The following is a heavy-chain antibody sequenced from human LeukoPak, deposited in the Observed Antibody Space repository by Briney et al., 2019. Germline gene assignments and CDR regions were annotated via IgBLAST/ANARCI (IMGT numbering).Heavy chain of an antibody. D-gene: IGHD6-13*01. CDR3: ARARSSSWLGYFDY. CDR2: IYSGGST. Sequence: GGSLRLSCAASGFTVSSNYMSWVRQAPGKGLEWVSVIYSGGSTYYADSVKGRFTISRDNSKNTLYLQMNSLRAEDTAVYYCARARSSSWLGYFDYWGQGTLVTVPS. J-gene: IGHJ4*02. CDR1: GFTVSSNY. V-gene: IGHV3-53*01.